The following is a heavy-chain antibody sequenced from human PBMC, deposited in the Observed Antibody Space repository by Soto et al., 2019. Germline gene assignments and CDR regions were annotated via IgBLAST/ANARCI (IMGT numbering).Heavy chain of an antibody. D-gene: IGHD2-2*01. CDR3: AREDETSNYFDY. J-gene: IGHJ4*02. V-gene: IGHV4-31*03. CDR1: GGSISSGGHY. Sequence: QVQLQESGPGLVKPSQALSLICTVSGGSISSGGHYWSWIRQHPGKGLEWIGYIYYTGTTYYNQSLRSRLTISVDSSMNQFSLRLSSVTAADTAVYYCAREDETSNYFDYWGQGTLVTVSS. CDR2: IYYTGTT.